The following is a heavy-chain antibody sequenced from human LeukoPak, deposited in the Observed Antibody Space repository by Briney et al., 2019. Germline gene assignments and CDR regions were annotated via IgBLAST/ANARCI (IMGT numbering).Heavy chain of an antibody. J-gene: IGHJ4*02. CDR3: ARQGRQGLVVVGETYFDY. CDR1: GYTFTNHW. CDR2: IYPSDSDT. V-gene: IGHV5-51*01. Sequence: GESLKISCKGSGYTFTNHWIGWVRQMPGKGLEWMGIIYPSDSDTRYSPSFQGQVTISADKSISTAYLQWSSLKASDTAMYYCARQGRQGLVVVGETYFDYWGQGTLVTVSS. D-gene: IGHD6-19*01.